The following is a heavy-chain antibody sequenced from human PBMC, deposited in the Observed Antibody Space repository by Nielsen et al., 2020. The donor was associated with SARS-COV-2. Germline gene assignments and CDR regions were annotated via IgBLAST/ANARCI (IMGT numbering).Heavy chain of an antibody. CDR2: IYSGGTI. V-gene: IGHV3-69-1*02. D-gene: IGHD2-15*01. Sequence: VRQMPGKGLEWVSVIYSGGTIYYADSVKGRFTISRDNAKNSLYLQMNSLRAEDTAVYYCARDSYSCSGGSCYSITWFDPWGQGTLVTVSS. CDR3: ARDSYSCSGGSCYSITWFDP. J-gene: IGHJ5*02.